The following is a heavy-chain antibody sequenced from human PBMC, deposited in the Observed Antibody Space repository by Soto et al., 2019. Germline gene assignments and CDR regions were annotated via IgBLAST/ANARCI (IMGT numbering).Heavy chain of an antibody. V-gene: IGHV3-73*01. D-gene: IGHD6-6*01. CDR1: GFTFSGSA. CDR2: IRSKANSYAT. J-gene: IGHJ6*02. Sequence: GGSLRLSCAASGFTFSGSAMHWVRQASGKGLEWVGRIRSKANSYATAYAASVKGRFTISRDDSKNTAYLQMNSLKTEDTAVYYCTLNLEYSSSSTPYRAYYGMDVWGQGTTVTAP. CDR3: TLNLEYSSSSTPYRAYYGMDV.